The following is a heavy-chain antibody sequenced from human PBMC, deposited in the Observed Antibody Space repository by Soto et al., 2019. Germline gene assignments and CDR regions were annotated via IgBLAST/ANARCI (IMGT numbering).Heavy chain of an antibody. CDR3: ARDPSSITPN. J-gene: IGHJ4*02. Sequence: GGSLRLSCTTSGTIFSGYGMHWVRQAPGKGLEWVALIRSDGSNIQYADSVKGRFTISRDNYKNTLYLQMNSLRAEDTAVYYCARDPSSITPNWGQGSLVTVSS. CDR2: IRSDGSNI. V-gene: IGHV3-30*02. D-gene: IGHD3-10*01. CDR1: GTIFSGYG.